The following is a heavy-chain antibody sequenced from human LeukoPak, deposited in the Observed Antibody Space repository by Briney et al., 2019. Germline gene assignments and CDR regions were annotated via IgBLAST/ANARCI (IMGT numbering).Heavy chain of an antibody. CDR2: ISSSSSYI. J-gene: IGHJ3*02. CDR3: AREGDGYNYAHGAFDI. Sequence: GGSLRLSCAASGFTFSSYSMNWVRQAPGKGLEWVSSISSSSSYIYYADSVKGRFTISRDNAKNSLYLQMNSLRAEDTAVYYCAREGDGYNYAHGAFDIWGQGTMVTVSS. D-gene: IGHD5-24*01. V-gene: IGHV3-21*01. CDR1: GFTFSSYS.